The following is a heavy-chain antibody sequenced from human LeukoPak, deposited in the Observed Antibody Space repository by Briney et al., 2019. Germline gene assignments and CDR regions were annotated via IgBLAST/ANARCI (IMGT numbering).Heavy chain of an antibody. CDR2: INPNSGGT. D-gene: IGHD1-26*01. CDR1: GYTFTGYY. J-gene: IGHJ4*02. Sequence: ASVKVSCKASGYTFTGYYMHWVRQAPGQGLEWMGRINPNSGGTNYAQKFQGRATMTRDTSISTAYMELSRLRSDGTAVYYCARDLSSTPHWELDYWGQGTLVTVSS. CDR3: ARDLSSTPHWELDY. V-gene: IGHV1-2*06.